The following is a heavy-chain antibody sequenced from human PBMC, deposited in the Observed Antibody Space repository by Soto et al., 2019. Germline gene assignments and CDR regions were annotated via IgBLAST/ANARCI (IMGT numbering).Heavy chain of an antibody. D-gene: IGHD2-15*01. CDR3: ARGPLQLRGRYYYGMDV. Sequence: SETLSLTCVVSGGSISSGGFYWSWVRQHPGKGLEWIGFFYDSGNTYYNASLKSRLTISVDRSNNQFSLKLTSVTAADTAVYYCARGPLQLRGRYYYGMDVCGQGPKVTVSS. V-gene: IGHV4-31*11. CDR2: FYDSGNT. CDR1: GGSISSGGFY. J-gene: IGHJ6*02.